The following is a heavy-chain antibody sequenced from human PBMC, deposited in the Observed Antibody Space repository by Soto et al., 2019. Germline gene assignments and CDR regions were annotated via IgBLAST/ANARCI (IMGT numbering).Heavy chain of an antibody. D-gene: IGHD6-13*01. V-gene: IGHV1-3*01. CDR3: ARGLAADGA. CDR1: GYTFTHYA. J-gene: IGHJ5*02. Sequence: QVQLVQSGAEVKKPGASVKVSCTASGYTFTHYAIHWVRHAPGQRLEWMGFINAGSGNTKYSQTFQGRLTFTKDTSSSTAYMDLSSLRYEHTAIYYCARGLAADGAWGQGTLVTVS. CDR2: INAGSGNT.